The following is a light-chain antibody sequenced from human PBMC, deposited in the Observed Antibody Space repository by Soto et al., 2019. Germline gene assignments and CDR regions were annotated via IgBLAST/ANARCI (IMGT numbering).Light chain of an antibody. CDR3: QSYDISLSGFHV. CDR1: ISNIGAGYD. CDR2: GNN. Sequence: QSVLTQPPSVSGAPGKRVTISCTGSISNIGAGYDVHWYQQLPGTVPKVLIYGNNNRPSGVPDRFSGSKSGTSASLAITGLQAEDEADYYCQSYDISLSGFHVFGTGTKLTVL. J-gene: IGLJ1*01. V-gene: IGLV1-40*01.